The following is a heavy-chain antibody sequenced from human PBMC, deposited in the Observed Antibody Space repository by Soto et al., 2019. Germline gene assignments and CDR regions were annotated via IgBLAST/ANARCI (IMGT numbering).Heavy chain of an antibody. V-gene: IGHV4-30-2*01. CDR2: IYHSGST. J-gene: IGHJ5*02. CDR3: ARAGYSYGPYNWFDP. CDR1: GGSISSGGYS. D-gene: IGHD5-18*01. Sequence: SETLSLTCAVSGGSISSGGYSWSWIRQPPGKGLEWIGYIYHSGSTYYNPSLKSRVTISVDRSKNQFSLKLSSVTAADTAVYYCARAGYSYGPYNWFDPWGQGTLVTVS.